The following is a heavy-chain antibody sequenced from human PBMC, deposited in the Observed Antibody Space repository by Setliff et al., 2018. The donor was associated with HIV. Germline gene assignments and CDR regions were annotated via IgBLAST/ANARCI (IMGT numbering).Heavy chain of an antibody. CDR2: INSDGSGT. V-gene: IGHV3-74*01. Sequence: GGSLRLSCTASGFIFSSYWMHWVRQVPGKGLVWVSHINSDGSGTKYADSVKGRFTMSRDNAKNTLYLQMNSLRAEDTALYFCTRDRGRPDSFDIWGQGTMVTVSS. D-gene: IGHD1-26*01. J-gene: IGHJ3*02. CDR3: TRDRGRPDSFDI. CDR1: GFIFSSYW.